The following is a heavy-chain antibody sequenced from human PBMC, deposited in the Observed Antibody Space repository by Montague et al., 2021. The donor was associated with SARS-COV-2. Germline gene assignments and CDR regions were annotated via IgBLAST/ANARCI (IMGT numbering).Heavy chain of an antibody. V-gene: IGHV3-7*03. Sequence: SLRLSCAASGFTFRSFWMSWVRQAPGKGLKWVANIKQDGSEKYYLDSVEGRFTISRDNAKNSLYLQMNSLRAEDTAVYYCAKGRTVVATISPFDYWGQGTLVTVSS. J-gene: IGHJ4*02. CDR3: AKGRTVVATISPFDY. CDR1: GFTFRSFW. D-gene: IGHD5-12*01. CDR2: IKQDGSEK.